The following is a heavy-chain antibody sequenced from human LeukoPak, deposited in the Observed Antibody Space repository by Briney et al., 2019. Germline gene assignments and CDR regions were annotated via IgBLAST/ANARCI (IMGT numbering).Heavy chain of an antibody. CDR2: INHSGST. J-gene: IGHJ4*02. V-gene: IGHV4-34*01. CDR3: ARGEKYYYDSSGYYCDY. Sequence: SETLSLTCAVYGGSFSGYYWSWIRQPPGKGLEWIGEINHSGSTNYNPSLKSRVTISVDTSKNQFSLKLSSATAADTAVYYCARGEKYYYDSSGYYCDYWGQGTLVTVSS. CDR1: GGSFSGYY. D-gene: IGHD3-22*01.